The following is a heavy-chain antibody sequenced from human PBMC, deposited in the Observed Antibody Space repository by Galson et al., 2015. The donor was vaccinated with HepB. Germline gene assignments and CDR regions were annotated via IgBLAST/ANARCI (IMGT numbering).Heavy chain of an antibody. CDR3: ARGNRITIFGVVIHGSPLFDY. D-gene: IGHD3-3*01. Sequence: SETLSLTCAVYGGSFSGYYWSWIRQPPGKGLEWIGEINHSGSTNYNPSLKSRVTISVDTSKNQFSLKLSSVTAADTAVYYCARGNRITIFGVVIHGSPLFDYWGQGTLVTVSS. J-gene: IGHJ4*02. V-gene: IGHV4-34*01. CDR1: GGSFSGYY. CDR2: INHSGST.